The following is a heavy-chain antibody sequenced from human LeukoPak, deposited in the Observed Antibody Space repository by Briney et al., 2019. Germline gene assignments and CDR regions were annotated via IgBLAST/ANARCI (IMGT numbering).Heavy chain of an antibody. CDR3: ARGFYGNDY. D-gene: IGHD4-17*01. V-gene: IGHV3-66*01. CDR1: GFTLSSNY. Sequence: SGGSLRLSCAASGFTLSSNYMSWVRQAPGKGLEWVSVIYSGGSTYYADSVKGRFTISRDNSKNTQYLQMNSLRAEDTAVYYCARGFYGNDYWGQGTLVTVSS. CDR2: IYSGGST. J-gene: IGHJ4*02.